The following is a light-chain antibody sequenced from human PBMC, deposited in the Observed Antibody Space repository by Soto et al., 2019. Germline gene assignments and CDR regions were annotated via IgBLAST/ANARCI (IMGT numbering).Light chain of an antibody. CDR2: WAS. J-gene: IGKJ5*01. Sequence: DIVMTQSPDSLAVSLGERATINCKSSQSVLYSSNNKNYLAWYQQKPGQPPKLLIYWASTRESGVPDRCSGSGSGTDFTLTISSMQAEDVAVYYCQQYYSTTPITVGQGTRLEIK. CDR3: QQYYSTTPIT. V-gene: IGKV4-1*01. CDR1: QSVLYSSNNKNY.